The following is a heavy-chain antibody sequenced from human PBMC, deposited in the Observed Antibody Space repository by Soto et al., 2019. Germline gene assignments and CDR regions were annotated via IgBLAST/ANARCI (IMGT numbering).Heavy chain of an antibody. CDR3: ARDLMVYAIRALSYYYYGMDV. CDR2: ISYDGSNK. D-gene: IGHD2-8*01. J-gene: IGHJ6*02. CDR1: GFTFSSYA. Sequence: QVQLVESGGGVVQPGRSLRLSCAASGFTFSSYAMHWVRQAPGKGLEWVAVISYDGSNKYYADSVKGRFTISRDNSKNTLYLQMNSLRAEDTAVYYCARDLMVYAIRALSYYYYGMDVWGQGTTVTVSS. V-gene: IGHV3-30-3*01.